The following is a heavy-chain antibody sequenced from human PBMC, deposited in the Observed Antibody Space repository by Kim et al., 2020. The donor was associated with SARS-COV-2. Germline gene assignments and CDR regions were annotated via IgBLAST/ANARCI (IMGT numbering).Heavy chain of an antibody. CDR2: ISYDGSNK. J-gene: IGHJ4*02. Sequence: GGSLRLSCAASGFTFSSYGMHWVRQAPGKGLEWVAVISYDGSNKYYADSVKGRFTISRDNSKNTLYLQMNSLRAEDTAVYYCAKEALDIVVVTPTPGHHYFDYWGQGTLVTVSS. V-gene: IGHV3-30*18. CDR3: AKEALDIVVVTPTPGHHYFDY. CDR1: GFTFSSYG. D-gene: IGHD2-21*02.